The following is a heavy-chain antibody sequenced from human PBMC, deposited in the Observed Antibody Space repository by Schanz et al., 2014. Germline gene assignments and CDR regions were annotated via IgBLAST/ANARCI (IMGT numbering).Heavy chain of an antibody. D-gene: IGHD3-3*01. V-gene: IGHV1-2*02. Sequence: QVQLVQSGPAVKKPGASMKVSCLASGYSFTEYFLHWVRQAPGQGLEWMGWINPNSGETNYEQKSKGRVMLSRVTFVSTAFMDTSGLTSDDTAVFDCARTASPDVWRGYIPHYAFDLWGQGTVVIVSS. J-gene: IGHJ3*01. CDR3: ARTASPDVWRGYIPHYAFDL. CDR1: GYSFTEYF. CDR2: INPNSGET.